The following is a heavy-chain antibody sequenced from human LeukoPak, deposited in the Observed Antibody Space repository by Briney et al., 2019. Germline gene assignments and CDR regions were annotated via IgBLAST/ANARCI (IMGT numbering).Heavy chain of an antibody. V-gene: IGHV4-30-4*01. J-gene: IGHJ3*02. CDR2: IYNSGST. Sequence: SQTLSLTCTVSGGSISSGDYYWSWIRQPPGKGLEWIGYIYNSGSTYYNPSLKSRVTISVDTSKNHFSLKLSSVTAADTAVYYCARDFSYYYDSSGDAFDIWGQGTMVTVSS. D-gene: IGHD3-22*01. CDR3: ARDFSYYYDSSGDAFDI. CDR1: GGSISSGDYY.